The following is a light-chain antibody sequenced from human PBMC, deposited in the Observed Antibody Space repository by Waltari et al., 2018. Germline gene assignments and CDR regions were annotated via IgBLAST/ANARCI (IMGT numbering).Light chain of an antibody. Sequence: ELVFTQSPVPLSLSPGDRATLPCRASQSVSNNFLNWYQQKPGQAPRLLIYGASSRATGIPDRFSGSGSGTDFTLTISRLEPEDFAVYYCQQYDRIVLTFGGGTKVEI. J-gene: IGKJ4*01. V-gene: IGKV3-20*01. CDR3: QQYDRIVLT. CDR1: QSVSNNF. CDR2: GAS.